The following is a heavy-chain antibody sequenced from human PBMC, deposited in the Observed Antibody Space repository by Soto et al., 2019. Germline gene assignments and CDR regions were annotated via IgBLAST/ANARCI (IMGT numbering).Heavy chain of an antibody. CDR2: IWYHGIDK. D-gene: IGHD2-15*01. V-gene: IGHV3-33*01. CDR3: ATGFLGLCTGGNCPLDY. J-gene: IGHJ4*02. CDR1: GFTFSRQA. Sequence: QVQLVESGGGVVQPERSLRLSCAASGFTFSRQAMHWVRQAPGRGLEWVAVIWYHGIDKYYADSVKGRFTISRDNSKNTVYVQMNSLRGEDRAVYYCATGFLGLCTGGNCPLDYWGQGTLVTVSS.